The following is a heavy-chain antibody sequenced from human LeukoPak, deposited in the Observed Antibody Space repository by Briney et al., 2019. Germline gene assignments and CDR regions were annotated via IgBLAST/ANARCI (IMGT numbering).Heavy chain of an antibody. CDR1: GFTFSSYN. CDR3: ARDPYSGSYGNYYYYFMDV. D-gene: IGHD1-26*01. J-gene: IGHJ6*03. CDR2: ITSGSSYR. V-gene: IGHV3-21*01. Sequence: GGSLRLSCAASGFTFSSYNMNWVRQAPGKGLEWVSSITSGSSYRFYAGSVKGRFTISRDNAKNSLYLQMNSLRAEDTAVYYCARDPYSGSYGNYYYYFMDVWGKGTTVTISS.